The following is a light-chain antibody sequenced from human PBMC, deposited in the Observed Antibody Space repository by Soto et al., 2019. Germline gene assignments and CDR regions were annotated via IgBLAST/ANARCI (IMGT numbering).Light chain of an antibody. CDR2: SNN. CDR3: AAWDDSLNGVV. V-gene: IGLV1-44*01. CDR1: TSNIGSNT. J-gene: IGLJ2*01. Sequence: QSVLTQPPSAWGTPGQRVTISCSGSTSNIGSNTVNWYQQLPGTAPKLLIYSNNQRPSGVPDRFSGSKSSTSASLAISGLQSEDESDYYCAAWDDSLNGVVFGGGTKLTVL.